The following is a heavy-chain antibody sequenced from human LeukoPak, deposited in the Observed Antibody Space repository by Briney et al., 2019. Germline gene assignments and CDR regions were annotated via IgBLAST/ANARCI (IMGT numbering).Heavy chain of an antibody. CDR3: ARTDSGSCFDY. Sequence: GGSLRLSCVASGFSFSDHYMDWLRQAPGKGLEWVGRVRKKANSYTTEYAASVKGRFTISRDDSKNSLYLQMSSLKTDDTAVYYCARTDSGSCFDYWGQGTLVTVSS. CDR1: GFSFSDHY. V-gene: IGHV3-72*01. CDR2: VRKKANSYTT. D-gene: IGHD6-25*01. J-gene: IGHJ4*02.